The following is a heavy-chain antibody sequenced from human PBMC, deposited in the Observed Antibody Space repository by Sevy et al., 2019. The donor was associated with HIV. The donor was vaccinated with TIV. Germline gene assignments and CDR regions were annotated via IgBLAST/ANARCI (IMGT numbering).Heavy chain of an antibody. CDR2: ISYDGSNK. D-gene: IGHD2-15*01. Sequence: GGSLRLSCAASGFTFSDYGMNWFRQAPGRGLEWVAVISYDGSNKYYSDSVKGRFTISRDNSKDTLFLQMNSLRAEDTAVYYCAKVRCRFCSGGRSYYFDNWGQGTLVTVSS. V-gene: IGHV3-30*18. CDR3: AKVRCRFCSGGRSYYFDN. J-gene: IGHJ4*02. CDR1: GFTFSDYG.